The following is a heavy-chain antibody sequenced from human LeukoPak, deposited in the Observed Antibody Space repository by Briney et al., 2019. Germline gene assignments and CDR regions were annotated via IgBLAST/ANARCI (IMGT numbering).Heavy chain of an antibody. CDR1: GGSISSYY. D-gene: IGHD4-17*01. CDR3: ARAYGDYPDY. Sequence: SETLSLTCTVSGGSISSYYWSWIRQPPGKGLEWIGYIYYSGSTNHNPSLKSRVTISVDTSKNQFSLKLSSVTAADTAVYYCARAYGDYPDYWGQGTLDTVSS. J-gene: IGHJ4*02. V-gene: IGHV4-59*01. CDR2: IYYSGST.